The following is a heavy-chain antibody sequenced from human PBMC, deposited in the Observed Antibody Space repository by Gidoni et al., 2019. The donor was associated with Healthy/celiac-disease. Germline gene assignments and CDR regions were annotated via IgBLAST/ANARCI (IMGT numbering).Heavy chain of an antibody. J-gene: IGHJ6*02. CDR1: GFTFSSYA. D-gene: IGHD3-10*01. CDR2: ISYDGSNK. Sequence: QVQLVESGGGVVQPGRSLRLSCAASGFTFSSYAMPWVRQAPGKGLEWVAVISYDGSNKYYADSVKGRFTISRDNSKNTLYLQMNSLRAEDTAVYYCARERVWFGEFYYYYYGMDVWGQGTTVTVSS. V-gene: IGHV3-30*04. CDR3: ARERVWFGEFYYYYYGMDV.